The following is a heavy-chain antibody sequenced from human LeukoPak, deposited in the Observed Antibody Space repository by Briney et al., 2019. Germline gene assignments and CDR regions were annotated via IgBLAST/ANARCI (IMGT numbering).Heavy chain of an antibody. D-gene: IGHD5-24*01. CDR3: ARGDPTGGNYHTLDY. CDR1: GSSFTSYW. V-gene: IGHV5-51*07. Sequence: GESLKISCKGSGSSFTSYWIGWVHQLPGKGLEWMGIIYPSDLDIRYSPSFQGQVTMSVDKSNSIAYLQWNSLKASDTGMYFCARGDPTGGNYHTLDYWGQGTLVTVPS. CDR2: IYPSDLDI. J-gene: IGHJ4*02.